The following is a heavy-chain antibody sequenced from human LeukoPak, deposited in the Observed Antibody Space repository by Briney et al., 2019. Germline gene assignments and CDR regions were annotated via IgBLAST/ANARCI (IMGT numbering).Heavy chain of an antibody. D-gene: IGHD3-22*01. CDR3: GREMYVDDSRPMDV. V-gene: IGHV3-21*01. J-gene: IGHJ6*03. CDR1: AFTFSSYS. Sequence: PGGSLRLSCAASAFTFSSYSMNHVRQAPGKGLEWVSSISSSSSYIYYADSVKSRFTISSDNAKKSLYLQLNNLRAAETAAYYSGREMYVDDSRPMDVWGKGTMVTVSS. CDR2: ISSSSSYI.